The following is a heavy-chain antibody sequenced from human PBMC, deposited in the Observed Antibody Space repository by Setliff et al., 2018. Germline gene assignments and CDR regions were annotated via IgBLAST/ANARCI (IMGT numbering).Heavy chain of an antibody. D-gene: IGHD2-15*01. Sequence: PGGSLRLSCAASGFTFDDHTMHWVRQAPGRGLEWISVISWDGVSAEYAASVRGRFAVARDNSKNTLYLQMNSLRSDDTAVYYCAGVHWTTKLFLHYWGQGTLVTVSS. V-gene: IGHV3-43*01. CDR1: GFTFDDHT. CDR3: AGVHWTTKLFLHY. CDR2: ISWDGVSA. J-gene: IGHJ4*01.